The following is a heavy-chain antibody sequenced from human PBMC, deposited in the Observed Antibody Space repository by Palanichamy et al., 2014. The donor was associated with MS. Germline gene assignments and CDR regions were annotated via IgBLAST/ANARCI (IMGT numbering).Heavy chain of an antibody. V-gene: IGHV2-70*13. CDR2: IDWDDDR. Sequence: QVTLRESGPALVKPTQTLTLTCTFSGFSLTTSGMCVTWIRQPPGKALEWLARIDWDDDRYYSTSLKTRLSISKDTSKNQVVLTLANVDPVDTATYYCARSYAGYEDYGLGYLDYWGHGTLVTVSS. J-gene: IGHJ4*01. CDR1: GFSLTTSGMC. D-gene: IGHD4-17*01. CDR3: ARSYAGYEDYGLGYLDY.